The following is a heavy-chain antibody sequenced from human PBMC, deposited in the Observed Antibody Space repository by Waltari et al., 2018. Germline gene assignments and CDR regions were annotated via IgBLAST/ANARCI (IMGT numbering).Heavy chain of an antibody. Sequence: EVKVVESGGDLVQPGGSLRLSGVVSGFTFGRYWMSWVRQAPGKGLEWVANINENGREINYVDSVKGRFTISRDNAKSALYLQMNSLRAEDTAVYFCASQVAWGQGTLVTVSS. CDR3: ASQVA. V-gene: IGHV3-7*01. J-gene: IGHJ4*02. CDR1: GFTFGRYW. CDR2: INENGREI.